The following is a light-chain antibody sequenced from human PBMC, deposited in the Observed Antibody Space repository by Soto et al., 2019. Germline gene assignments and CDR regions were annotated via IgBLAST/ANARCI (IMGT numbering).Light chain of an antibody. J-gene: IGKJ1*01. Sequence: EIGMTQSPATLSVSPGERATLSCRASQSVSSNLAWYQQKPGQAPRLLIYGASTRATGIPARFSGSESGTEFTITISSLPSEDFAVYYCQKYNKWPPWAFGQETKVEIK. CDR2: GAS. V-gene: IGKV3-15*01. CDR3: QKYNKWPPWA. CDR1: QSVSSN.